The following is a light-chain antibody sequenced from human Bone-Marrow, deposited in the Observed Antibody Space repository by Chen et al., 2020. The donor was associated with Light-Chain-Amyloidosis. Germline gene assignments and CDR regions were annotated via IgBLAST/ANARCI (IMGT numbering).Light chain of an antibody. CDR3: QSYQGSSQGV. Sequence: NFMLTQPHSVSESPGKTVIISCTRSSGSIPTNYVQWYQQRPGSSPTTAIYEDDQRPSGDPDRFSGSIDRSSNAASLAISGLKTADEADYYCQSYQGSSQGVFGGGTKLTVL. V-gene: IGLV6-57*01. CDR2: EDD. J-gene: IGLJ3*02. CDR1: SGSIPTNY.